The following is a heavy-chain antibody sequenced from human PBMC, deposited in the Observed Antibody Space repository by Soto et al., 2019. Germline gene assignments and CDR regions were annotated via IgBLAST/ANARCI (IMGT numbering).Heavy chain of an antibody. CDR3: ARDPRYSLAAAGPHYYYYYGMDV. CDR2: ISYSGSA. D-gene: IGHD6-13*01. Sequence: PSETLSLTCTVSGGSISSGAYYWSWIRQHPGEGLEWIGYISYSGSAYSNPSLRSRVTISVDTSKNQFSLKMRSVTAADTAVYYCARDPRYSLAAAGPHYYYYYGMDVWGQGTTVTVSS. V-gene: IGHV4-31*03. CDR1: GGSISSGAYY. J-gene: IGHJ6*02.